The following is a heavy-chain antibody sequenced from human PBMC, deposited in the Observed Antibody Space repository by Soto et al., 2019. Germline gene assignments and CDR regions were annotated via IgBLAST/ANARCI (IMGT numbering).Heavy chain of an antibody. D-gene: IGHD3-10*01. CDR3: ARGNYYGSGSYMIASDYYYYYMDV. Sequence: ASVKVSCKASGYTFTSYGIIWVRQAPGQGLEWMGWISSYNGNTNYAQKLQGRVTMTPDTSTSTAYMELRRLRSDDTAVYYCARGNYYGSGSYMIASDYYYYYMDVWGKGTTVTVSS. CDR2: ISSYNGNT. CDR1: GYTFTSYG. J-gene: IGHJ6*03. V-gene: IGHV1-18*01.